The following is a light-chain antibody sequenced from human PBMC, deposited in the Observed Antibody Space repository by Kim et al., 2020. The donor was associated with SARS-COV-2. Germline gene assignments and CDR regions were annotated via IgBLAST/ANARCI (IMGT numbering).Light chain of an antibody. CDR1: QSVSSN. J-gene: IGKJ2*01. CDR3: QQYNNGPYT. V-gene: IGKV3-15*01. CDR2: GAS. Sequence: EIVMTQSPATLSVSPGGRATVSCRASQSVSSNLAWYQQKPGQAPRLLIYGASTRATGIPARFSGSGSGTEFTLTISSLQSEDFALYYCQQYNNGPYTFGQGTKLEI.